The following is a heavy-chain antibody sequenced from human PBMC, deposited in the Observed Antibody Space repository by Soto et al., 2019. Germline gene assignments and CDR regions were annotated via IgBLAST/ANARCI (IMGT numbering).Heavy chain of an antibody. J-gene: IGHJ6*02. CDR3: ARVSGSYYYGMDV. CDR2: IYHSGST. V-gene: IGHV4-4*02. CDR1: GGSISSSNL. Sequence: PSDNLSLTYAVSGGSISSSNLWSWVRQPPGKGLEWIGEIYHSGSTNYNPSLKSRVTISVDKSKNQFSLKLSSVIAADTAVYYCARVSGSYYYGMDVWGQGTTVT. D-gene: IGHD1-26*01.